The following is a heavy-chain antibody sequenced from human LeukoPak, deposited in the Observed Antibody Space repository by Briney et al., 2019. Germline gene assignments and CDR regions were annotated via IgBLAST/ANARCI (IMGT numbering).Heavy chain of an antibody. CDR3: ARDSRYYDSSGLDY. CDR1: GFTFSSYG. J-gene: IGHJ4*02. V-gene: IGHV3-33*01. Sequence: GGSLRLSCAASGFTFSSYGMHWVRQAPGKGLEWVAVIWYDGSNKYYADSVKGRFTISRDNSKNTLYLQMNSLRAEDTAVYYCARDSRYYDSSGLDYWGQGTLVTVSS. CDR2: IWYDGSNK. D-gene: IGHD3-22*01.